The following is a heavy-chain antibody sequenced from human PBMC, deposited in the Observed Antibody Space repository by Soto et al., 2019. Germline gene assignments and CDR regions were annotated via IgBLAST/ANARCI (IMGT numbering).Heavy chain of an antibody. CDR1: GGSISSYY. CDR3: ARGGQVLRFLEWLN. D-gene: IGHD3-3*01. J-gene: IGHJ4*02. CDR2: IYYSGST. Sequence: QVQLQESGPGLVKPSETLSLTCTVSGGSISSYYWSWIRQPPGKGLEWIGYIYYSGSTNYNPSLKSRVTISVDTSKNQFSLKLSSVTAADTAVYYCARGGQVLRFLEWLNWGQGTLVTVSS. V-gene: IGHV4-59*01.